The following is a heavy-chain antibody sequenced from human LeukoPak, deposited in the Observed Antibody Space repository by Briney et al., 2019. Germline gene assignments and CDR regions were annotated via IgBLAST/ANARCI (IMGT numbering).Heavy chain of an antibody. CDR3: AREHYYDSSGYYSTNYFDY. CDR2: IIPILGIA. V-gene: IGHV1-69*04. J-gene: IGHJ4*02. Sequence: ASVKVSCKASGYTFTSYGISWVRQAPGQGLEWMGRIIPILGIANYAQKFQGRVTITADKSTSTAYMELSSLRSEDTAVYYCAREHYYDSSGYYSTNYFDYWGQGTLVTVSS. D-gene: IGHD3-22*01. CDR1: GYTFTSYG.